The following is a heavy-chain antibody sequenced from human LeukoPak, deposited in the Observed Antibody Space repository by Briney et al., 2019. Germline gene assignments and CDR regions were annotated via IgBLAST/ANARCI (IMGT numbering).Heavy chain of an antibody. V-gene: IGHV1-24*01. D-gene: IGHD3-10*01. J-gene: IGHJ5*02. Sequence: VASVKVSCKVSGYTLTELSMHWVRQAPGKGLEWMGGFDPEDGETIYAQKFQGRVTMTEDTSTDTAYMELSSLRSEDTAVYYCATQDGFGETRRGFDPWGQGTLVTVSS. CDR1: GYTLTELS. CDR2: FDPEDGET. CDR3: ATQDGFGETRRGFDP.